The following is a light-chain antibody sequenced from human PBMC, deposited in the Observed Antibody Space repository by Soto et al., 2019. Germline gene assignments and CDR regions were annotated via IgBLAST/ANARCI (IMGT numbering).Light chain of an antibody. CDR2: SAS. CDR1: QTINGNY. J-gene: IGKJ1*01. Sequence: ENVLTQSPGILSLSPGERATLSCRASQTINGNYLAWYQQRPGQAPRLLISSASKRATGVPAKFSGSGSGTDFTLTISRLGPEDSAVYYCQQYNSPQWSFGQGTKVEI. CDR3: QQYNSPQWS. V-gene: IGKV3-20*01.